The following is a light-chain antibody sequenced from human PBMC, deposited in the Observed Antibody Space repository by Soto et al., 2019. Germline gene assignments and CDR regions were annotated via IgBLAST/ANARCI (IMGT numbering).Light chain of an antibody. CDR1: QSISSY. J-gene: IGKJ4*01. CDR2: AAS. Sequence: DIQMTQSPSSLSASVGDRVTITCRASQSISSYLNWYQQKPGKAPKLLIYAASSLQSGVPSRFSGRGSGTDDTRTISSRQPEDFATYYCQQSYRTPLTFGGGTKGEIK. V-gene: IGKV1-39*01. CDR3: QQSYRTPLT.